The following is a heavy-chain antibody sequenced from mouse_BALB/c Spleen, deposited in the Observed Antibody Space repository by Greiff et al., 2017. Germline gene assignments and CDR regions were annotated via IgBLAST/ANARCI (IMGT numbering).Heavy chain of an antibody. Sequence: EVHLVESGGDLVKPGGSLKLSCAASGFTFSSYGMSWVRQTPDKRLEWVATISSGGSYTYYPDSVKGRFTISRDNAKNTLYLQMSSLKSEDTAMYYCARLGGNYQYWYFDVWGAGTTVTVSS. V-gene: IGHV5-6*01. CDR1: GFTFSSYG. J-gene: IGHJ1*01. CDR3: ARLGGNYQYWYFDV. D-gene: IGHD2-1*01. CDR2: ISSGGSYT.